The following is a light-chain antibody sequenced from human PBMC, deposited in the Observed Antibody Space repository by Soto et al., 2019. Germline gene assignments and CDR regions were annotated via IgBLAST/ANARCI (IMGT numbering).Light chain of an antibody. CDR3: QQYDNLPPRVT. Sequence: GDRVTITCRASQGISSYLAWYQQKPGKAPKVLMYAASILQSGVPSRFSGSGSGTEFTLTISSLQPEDFATYYCQQYDNLPPRVTFGQGTRLEIK. J-gene: IGKJ5*01. CDR1: QGISSY. V-gene: IGKV1-9*01. CDR2: AAS.